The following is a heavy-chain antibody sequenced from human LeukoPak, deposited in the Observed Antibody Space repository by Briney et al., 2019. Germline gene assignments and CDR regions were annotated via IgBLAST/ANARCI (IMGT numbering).Heavy chain of an antibody. CDR2: IYSGGST. CDR3: ARDWSCGSSSTSCYEGY. J-gene: IGHJ4*02. D-gene: IGHD2-2*01. CDR1: GFTVSSNY. Sequence: PGGSLRLSCAASGFTVSSNYMSWVRQAPGKGLEWVSVIYSGGSTYYADSVKGRFTISRDNSKNTLYLQMNSLRAEDTAVYYCARDWSCGSSSTSCYEGYWGQGTLVTVSS. V-gene: IGHV3-66*01.